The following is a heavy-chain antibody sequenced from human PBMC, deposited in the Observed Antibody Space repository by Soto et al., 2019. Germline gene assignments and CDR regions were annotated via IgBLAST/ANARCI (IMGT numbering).Heavy chain of an antibody. J-gene: IGHJ4*02. D-gene: IGHD3-10*01. V-gene: IGHV4-61*01. Sequence: QVQLQESGPGLVKPSETLSLTCTVSGGSVSSGSYYWSWIRQPPGKGLEWIGYIYYSGSTNYNPSLKSRVTISVDTSKNQFSLKLSSVTAADTAVYYCARNMVRGVTTFDYWGQGTLVTVSS. CDR3: ARNMVRGVTTFDY. CDR2: IYYSGST. CDR1: GGSVSSGSYY.